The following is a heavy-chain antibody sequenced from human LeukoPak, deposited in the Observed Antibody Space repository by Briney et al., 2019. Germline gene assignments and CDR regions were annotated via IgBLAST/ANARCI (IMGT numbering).Heavy chain of an antibody. CDR1: GGSLSSGGYS. J-gene: IGHJ3*02. Sequence: PSETLSLICTVSGGSLSSGGYSWRWLRQPPGKGLEWLGYIYHSGSTYYNPSLKSRVTISVDRSKNQFTLKLSSVTAADTAVYYCARTSIAARRANAFDIWGQGTRVTVSS. V-gene: IGHV4-30-2*01. CDR3: ARTSIAARRANAFDI. CDR2: IYHSGST. D-gene: IGHD6-6*01.